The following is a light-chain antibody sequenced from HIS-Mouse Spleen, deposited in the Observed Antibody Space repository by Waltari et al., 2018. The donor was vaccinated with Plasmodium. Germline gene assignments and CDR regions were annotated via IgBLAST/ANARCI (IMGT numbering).Light chain of an antibody. CDR1: SSDVGGYNY. CDR3: CSYAGSYTYV. V-gene: IGLV2-11*01. J-gene: IGLJ1*01. CDR2: YVS. Sequence: QSALTQPRSVAGSPGQSVTLSCTGTSSDVGGYNYVSWYQQHPGKAPKLMIYYVSKRPSGVPDRFSGSKSGNTASLTISGLQAEDEADYYCCSYAGSYTYVFGTGTKVTVL.